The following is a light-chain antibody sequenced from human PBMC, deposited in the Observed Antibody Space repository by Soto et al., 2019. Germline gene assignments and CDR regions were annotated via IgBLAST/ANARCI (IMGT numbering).Light chain of an antibody. J-gene: IGLJ1*01. CDR2: DVA. V-gene: IGLV2-14*03. CDR3: SSYTISSTLYV. CDR1: SIDVGGYNY. Sequence: QSVLTQPASVSGSPGQSIAISCTGASIDVGGYNYVSWYQQHPGKAPKLMIYDVASRPSGVSDRFSGSKSGNTASLTISGLQAEDEADYYCSSYTISSTLYVFGTGTNVTVL.